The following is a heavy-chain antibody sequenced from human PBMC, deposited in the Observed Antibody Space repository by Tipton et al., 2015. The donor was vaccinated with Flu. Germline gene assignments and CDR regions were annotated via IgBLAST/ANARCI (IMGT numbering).Heavy chain of an antibody. CDR3: ARGPAAIRHNYDY. Sequence: GLVKPSETLSLTCAVYGGSFSGYYWSWIRQPPGKGLEWIGEINHSGSTNYNPSLKSRVTISVDTSKNQFSLKLSSVTAADTAVYYCARGPAAIRHNYDYWGQGTLVTVSS. CDR1: GGSFSGYY. J-gene: IGHJ4*02. CDR2: INHSGST. D-gene: IGHD2-2*01. V-gene: IGHV4-34*01.